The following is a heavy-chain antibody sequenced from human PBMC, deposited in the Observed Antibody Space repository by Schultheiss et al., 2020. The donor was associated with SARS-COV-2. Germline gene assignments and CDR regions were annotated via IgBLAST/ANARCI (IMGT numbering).Heavy chain of an antibody. D-gene: IGHD5-18*01. Sequence: GGSLRLSCAASGFTFSSYAMHWVRQAPGKGLEWVAVISYDGSNKYYADSVKGRFTISRDNSKNTLYLQMNSLRAEDTAVYYCARVRGYSIYFDYWGQGTLVTVSS. V-gene: IGHV3-30*01. CDR2: ISYDGSNK. CDR3: ARVRGYSIYFDY. J-gene: IGHJ4*02. CDR1: GFTFSSYA.